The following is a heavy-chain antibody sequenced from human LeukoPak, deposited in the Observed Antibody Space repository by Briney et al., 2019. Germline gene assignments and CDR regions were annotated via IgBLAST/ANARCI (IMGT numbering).Heavy chain of an antibody. CDR3: AKDIATGNRLYYFDY. CDR1: GFTFDDYA. V-gene: IGHV3-9*01. CDR2: ISWNSGSI. J-gene: IGHJ4*02. D-gene: IGHD1-14*01. Sequence: GGSLRLSCAASGFTFDDYAVHWARQAPGKGLEWVSGISWNSGSIGYADSVKGRFTISRDNAKNSLYLQMNSLRAEDTALYYCAKDIATGNRLYYFDYWGQGTLVTVSS.